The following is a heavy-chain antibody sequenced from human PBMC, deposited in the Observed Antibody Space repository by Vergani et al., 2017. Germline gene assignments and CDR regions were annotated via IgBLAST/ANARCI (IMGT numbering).Heavy chain of an antibody. V-gene: IGHV3-11*04. D-gene: IGHD1-14*01. CDR1: GFKFSDHY. CDR3: AKNPGISTPRPYYAMYV. J-gene: IGHJ6*02. Sequence: LEESGGGSVKPGGSLRLSCAASGFKFSDHYMSWIRQAPGKGLEWVSHISPGASTVSYTDSVTGRFTVSRDNDNNSLTLDMTTLRVEDTAVYYCAKNPGISTPRPYYAMYVWGQGTTVTVSS. CDR2: ISPGASTV.